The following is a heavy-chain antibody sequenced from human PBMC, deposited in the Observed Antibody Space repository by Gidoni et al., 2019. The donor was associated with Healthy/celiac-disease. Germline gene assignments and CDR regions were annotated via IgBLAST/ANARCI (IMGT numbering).Heavy chain of an antibody. CDR1: GYTFTGYY. Sequence: QVQLVQSGAEVKQPGASVKVSCKASGYTFTGYYMHWVRQAPGQGLEWMGWINPNSGVTNYAQKFQGWVTMTRDTSISTAYMELSRLRSDDTAVYYCARDQRSSWLYPMDVWGQGTTVTVSS. D-gene: IGHD6-13*01. V-gene: IGHV1-2*04. CDR3: ARDQRSSWLYPMDV. CDR2: INPNSGVT. J-gene: IGHJ6*02.